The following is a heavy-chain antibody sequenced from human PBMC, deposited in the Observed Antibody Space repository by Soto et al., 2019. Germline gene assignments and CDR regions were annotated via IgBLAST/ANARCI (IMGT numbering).Heavy chain of an antibody. CDR3: ARSKAYYDSSGYQY. Sequence: ASVKVSCKASGYTFTSYGISWVRQAPGQGLEWMGWISAYNGNTNYAQKLQGRVTMTTDTSTNTAYMELRSLRSDDTAVYYCARSKAYYDSSGYQYWGQGTLVTVSS. CDR1: GYTFTSYG. CDR2: ISAYNGNT. D-gene: IGHD3-22*01. J-gene: IGHJ4*02. V-gene: IGHV1-18*01.